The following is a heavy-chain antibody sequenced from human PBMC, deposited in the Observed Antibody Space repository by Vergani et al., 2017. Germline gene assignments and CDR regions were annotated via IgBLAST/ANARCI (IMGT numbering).Heavy chain of an antibody. J-gene: IGHJ4*02. CDR3: ARGRVECRARSSSGYRRSRSFDY. Sequence: QVQLQQWGAGLLKPSETLSLTCAVYGGSFSGYYWSWIRQPPGKGLEWIGEINHSGSTNYNPSLKSRVTISVDTSKNQFSLKLSSVTAADTAGYYCARGRVECRARSSSGYRRSRSFDYWGQGTLVTVSS. CDR1: GGSFSGYY. CDR2: INHSGST. V-gene: IGHV4-34*01. D-gene: IGHD2-2*02.